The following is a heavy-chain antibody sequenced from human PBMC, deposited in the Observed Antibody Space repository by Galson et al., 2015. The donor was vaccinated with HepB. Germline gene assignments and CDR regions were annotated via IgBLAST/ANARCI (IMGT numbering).Heavy chain of an antibody. D-gene: IGHD6-19*01. CDR1: GFTFSSYG. CDR3: TTDSSGWLDY. V-gene: IGHV3-33*08. J-gene: IGHJ4*02. CDR2: IWYDGSNK. Sequence: SLRLSCAASGFTFSSYGMHWVRQAPGKGLEWVAVIWYDGSNKYYADSVKGRFTISRDNSKNTLYLQMNSLKTEDTAVYYCTTDSSGWLDYWGQGTLVTVSS.